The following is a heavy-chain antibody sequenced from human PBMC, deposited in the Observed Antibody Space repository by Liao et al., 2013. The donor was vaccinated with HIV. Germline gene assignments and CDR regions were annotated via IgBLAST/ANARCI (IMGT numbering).Heavy chain of an antibody. J-gene: IGHJ3*02. V-gene: IGHV4-34*02. CDR3: ARGLLAPEHTRSXTFDI. CDR1: VGSFRNYY. D-gene: IGHD1/OR15-1a*01. Sequence: QLQLQESGPGLVKPSETLSRFCAVYVGSFRNYYWSWIRQRPGKGLEWLGEINDSGKTNYNPSLKSRVTISVDASKNQFSLQMTSLTAADTAVYYCARGLLAPEHTRSXTFDIWDQGTWSSSLQ. CDR2: INDSGKT.